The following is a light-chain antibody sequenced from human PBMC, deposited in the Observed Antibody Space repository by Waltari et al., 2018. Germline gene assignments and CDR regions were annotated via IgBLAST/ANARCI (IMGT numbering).Light chain of an antibody. CDR1: SSDVGGHNY. CDR3: SSYTTGSTYVI. J-gene: IGLJ2*01. V-gene: IGLV2-14*01. CDR2: EVT. Sequence: QSALTQPASVSGSPGQSITISCTGTSSDVGGHNYVSWYQLHPDKAPKLILYEVTYRPSGVSNRCSGSKSGNTASLTLSGLQAEDEADYYCSSYTTGSTYVIFGGGTKLTVL.